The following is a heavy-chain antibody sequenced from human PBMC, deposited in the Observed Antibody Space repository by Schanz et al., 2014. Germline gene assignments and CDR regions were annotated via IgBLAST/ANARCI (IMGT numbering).Heavy chain of an antibody. CDR1: GFTFNSYA. CDR2: ICSSGNTI. Sequence: DVQLLESGGGLVQPGGSLRLSCAASGFTFNSYAMTWVRQAPGKGLEWVSYICSSGNTIYYADSVKGRFTISRDNSENTLYLQMNSLSADDTAVFYCAKGMGYCSGGTCYDYYYYGLDVWGQGTTVTVSS. D-gene: IGHD2-15*01. J-gene: IGHJ6*02. V-gene: IGHV3-23*05. CDR3: AKGMGYCSGGTCYDYYYYGLDV.